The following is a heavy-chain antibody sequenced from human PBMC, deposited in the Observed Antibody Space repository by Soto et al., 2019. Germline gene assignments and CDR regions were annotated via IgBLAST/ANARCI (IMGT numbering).Heavy chain of an antibody. J-gene: IGHJ4*02. D-gene: IGHD3-22*01. CDR3: ARLFYYDSSGPYYFDY. Sequence: PGESLKISCKGSGYSFTNYWIGWVRQMPGKGLEWMGIIYPGDSDTRYSPSFQGQVTISADKSISTAFLQWSSLKASDTAMYYCARLFYYDSSGPYYFDYWGQGTLVTVSS. CDR2: IYPGDSDT. CDR1: GYSFTNYW. V-gene: IGHV5-51*01.